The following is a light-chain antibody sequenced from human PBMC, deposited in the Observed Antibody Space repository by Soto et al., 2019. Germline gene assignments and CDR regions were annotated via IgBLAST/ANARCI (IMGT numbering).Light chain of an antibody. CDR2: DVS. V-gene: IGLV2-14*01. CDR1: SSDVGGYNY. CDR3: SSYTSSSTLV. J-gene: IGLJ2*01. Sequence: LTQPASVSGPPGQSITISCTGTSSDVGGYNYISWYQQHPGKAPKLMIYDVSNRPSGVSNRFSGSKSGNKAYLTISRFQAEDEADYYCSSYTSSSTLVFGGGTKVTVL.